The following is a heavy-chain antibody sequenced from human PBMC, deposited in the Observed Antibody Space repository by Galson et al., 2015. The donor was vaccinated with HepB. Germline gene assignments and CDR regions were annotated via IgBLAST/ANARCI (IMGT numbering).Heavy chain of an antibody. D-gene: IGHD3-22*01. J-gene: IGHJ4*02. Sequence: SVKVSCKASGYTFTGYYMHWVRQAPGQGLEWMGRINPNSGGTNYAQKFQGRVTMTRDTSISTAYMELSRLRSDDTAVYYCARGGFRAPYYYDSSGYYLDYWGQGTLVTVSS. CDR3: ARGGFRAPYYYDSSGYYLDY. CDR2: INPNSGGT. CDR1: GYTFTGYY. V-gene: IGHV1-2*06.